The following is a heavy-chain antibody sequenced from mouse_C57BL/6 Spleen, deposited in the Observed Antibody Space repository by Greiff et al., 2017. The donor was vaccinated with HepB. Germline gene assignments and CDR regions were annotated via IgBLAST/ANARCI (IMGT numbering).Heavy chain of an antibody. V-gene: IGHV5-6*01. CDR1: GFTFSSYG. Sequence: EVKLVESGGDLVKPGGSLKLSCAASGFTFSSYGMSWVRQTPDKRLEWVATISSGGSYTYYPDSVKGRFTISRDNAKNTLYLQMSSLKSEDTAIYYCAIHRSETYFDVWGTGTTVTVSS. CDR3: AIHRSETYFDV. CDR2: ISSGGSYT. J-gene: IGHJ1*03. D-gene: IGHD1-1*01.